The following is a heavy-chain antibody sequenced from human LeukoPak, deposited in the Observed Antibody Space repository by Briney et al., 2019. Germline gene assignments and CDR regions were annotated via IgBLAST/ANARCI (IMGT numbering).Heavy chain of an antibody. V-gene: IGHV3-21*01. Sequence: GASVKVSCKASGGTFSSYSMNWVRQAPGKGLEWVSSISSSSSYIYYADSVKGRFTISRDNAKNSLYLQMNSLRAEDTAVYYCARVPGSGWYYFDYWGQGTLVTVSS. CDR1: GGTFSSYS. CDR3: ARVPGSGWYYFDY. D-gene: IGHD6-19*01. J-gene: IGHJ4*02. CDR2: ISSSSSYI.